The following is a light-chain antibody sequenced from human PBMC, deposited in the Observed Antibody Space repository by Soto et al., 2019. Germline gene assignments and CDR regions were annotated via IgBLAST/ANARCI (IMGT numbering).Light chain of an antibody. Sequence: EIVMTQSPATLSVSPGERATLSCRASQSVSGTLAWYQQTPGQAPRLVIYGASSRATGIPDRFSGSGSGTDFTLTINNLEPEDFAVYYCQVRTNWSIAFGRGTRLEI. CDR2: GAS. V-gene: IGKV3-11*01. CDR1: QSVSGT. J-gene: IGKJ5*01. CDR3: QVRTNWSIA.